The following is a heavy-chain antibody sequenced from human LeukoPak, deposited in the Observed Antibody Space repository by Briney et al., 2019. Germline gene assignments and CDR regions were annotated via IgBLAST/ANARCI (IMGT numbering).Heavy chain of an antibody. CDR3: ASWNYYYYYMDV. Sequence: SQTLSLTCTVSGGSISSGNYYWSWIRQPAGKGLEWIGRIYSSGSSNYNPSLKSRVTISVDTSKNQFSLKPGSVTAADTAVYYCASWNYYYYYMDVWGKGTTVTVSS. D-gene: IGHD3-3*01. CDR2: IYSSGSS. CDR1: GGSISSGNYY. V-gene: IGHV4-61*02. J-gene: IGHJ6*03.